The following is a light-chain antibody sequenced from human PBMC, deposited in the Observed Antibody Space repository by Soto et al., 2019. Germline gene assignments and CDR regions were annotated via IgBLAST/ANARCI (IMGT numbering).Light chain of an antibody. CDR2: EVS. J-gene: IGLJ1*01. V-gene: IGLV2-14*01. CDR1: SRDVADYNY. Sequence: QSALTQPASVSGSPGQSITISCTGTSRDVADYNYVSWYQQHPGKAPKLMIYEVSNRPSGVSNRFSGSKSGNTASLTISGLQAEDEADYYCSLFTSDSTYVFGTGTKVTVL. CDR3: SLFTSDSTYV.